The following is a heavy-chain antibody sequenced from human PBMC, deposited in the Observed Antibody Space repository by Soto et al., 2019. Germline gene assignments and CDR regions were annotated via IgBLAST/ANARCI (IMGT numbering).Heavy chain of an antibody. Sequence: QVQLVESGGGVVQPGRSLRLSCAASGFTFSSYGMHWVRQAPGKGLEWVAVISYDGSNKYYADSVKGRFTISRDNSKNTLYLQMNSLRAEDTAVYYCAKDLEAHSYYYYYGMDVW. CDR2: ISYDGSNK. CDR3: AKDLEAHSYYYYYGMDV. V-gene: IGHV3-30*18. CDR1: GFTFSSYG. J-gene: IGHJ6*01.